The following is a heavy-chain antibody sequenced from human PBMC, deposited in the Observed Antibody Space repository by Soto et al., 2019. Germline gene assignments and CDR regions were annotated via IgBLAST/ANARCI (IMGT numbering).Heavy chain of an antibody. Sequence: EGQLEESGGGLVKPGGSLTLSCVGSGFTFSNYKMNWVRQAPGQGLEWVSSISGSSTYIYYADSVRGRFTISRDNAKNSVHLQMNSLRVADTAVYFCAREELPPGTSFNSWFDPWGQGTLVTVSS. D-gene: IGHD1-1*01. V-gene: IGHV3-21*01. CDR1: GFTFSNYK. CDR3: AREELPPGTSFNSWFDP. J-gene: IGHJ5*02. CDR2: ISGSSTYI.